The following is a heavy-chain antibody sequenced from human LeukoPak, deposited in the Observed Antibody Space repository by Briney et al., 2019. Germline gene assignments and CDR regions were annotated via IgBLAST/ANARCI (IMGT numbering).Heavy chain of an antibody. CDR1: GFTFSSYW. V-gene: IGHV3-7*01. D-gene: IGHD4/OR15-4a*01. J-gene: IGHJ4*02. CDR3: ARDVDYANPRHDY. CDR2: IKEDGITK. Sequence: GGSLRLSCAASGFTFSSYWMTWVRQAPGKGLEWVANIKEDGITKYYVDSVKGRFTISRDNTKNSLYLQMNSLRAEDTAVYYCARDVDYANPRHDYWGQGTLVTVSS.